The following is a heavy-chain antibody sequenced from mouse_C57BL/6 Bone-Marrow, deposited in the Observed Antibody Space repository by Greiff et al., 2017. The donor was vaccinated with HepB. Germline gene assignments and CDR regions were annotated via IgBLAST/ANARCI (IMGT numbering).Heavy chain of an antibody. V-gene: IGHV7-1*01. CDR1: GFTFSDFY. CDR2: SRNKANDYTT. CDR3: ARDEGD. J-gene: IGHJ3*01. Sequence: EVMLVESGGGLVQSGRSLRLSCATSGFTFSDFYMEWVRQAPGKGLEWIAASRNKANDYTTEYSAYVKGRFIVSRDTSQSILYLQMNALRADDTAIYYCARDEGDWGQGTLVTVSA.